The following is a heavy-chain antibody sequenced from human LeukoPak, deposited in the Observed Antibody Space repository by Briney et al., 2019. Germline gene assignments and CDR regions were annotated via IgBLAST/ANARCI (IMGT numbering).Heavy chain of an antibody. V-gene: IGHV3-33*06. Sequence: GGSLRLSCAAPGFTFSSYGMHWLRQAPGKGLEWVAVIWYDGSNKYYADSVKGRFTIPRDNSKNTLYLQMNSMRAEDTAVYYCAKGYSSGYLLDYWGQGTLVTVSS. CDR2: IWYDGSNK. CDR3: AKGYSSGYLLDY. D-gene: IGHD3-22*01. J-gene: IGHJ4*02. CDR1: GFTFSSYG.